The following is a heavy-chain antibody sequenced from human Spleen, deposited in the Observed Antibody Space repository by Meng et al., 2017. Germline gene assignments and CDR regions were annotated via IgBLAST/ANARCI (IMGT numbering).Heavy chain of an antibody. J-gene: IGHJ4*02. CDR2: ISAGSGDT. CDR1: GYTFSGNA. Sequence: VQLVQIGAEVKNPGASVKVSCKASGYTFSGNAIHWVRQAPGQTFEWMGWISAGSGDTRYSQKFQGKVTTTRDKSASTAFLELSSLRSEDTAVYYCASDQIAVAGQIFDYWGQGTLVTVSS. V-gene: IGHV1-3*01. CDR3: ASDQIAVAGQIFDY. D-gene: IGHD6-19*01.